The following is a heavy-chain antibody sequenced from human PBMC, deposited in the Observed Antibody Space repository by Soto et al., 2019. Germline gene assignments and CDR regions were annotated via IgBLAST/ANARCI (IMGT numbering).Heavy chain of an antibody. V-gene: IGHV1-69*02. J-gene: IGHJ4*02. CDR3: ASRHCSGGSCYSGDY. Sequence: QVQLVQSGAEVKKPGSSVKVSCKASGGTFSSYTISWVRQAPGQGLEWMGRIIPILGIANYAQKFQGRVTITADKSTSTAYMELSSLRSEDTAVYYCASRHCSGGSCYSGDYWGQGTLVTVSS. CDR2: IIPILGIA. CDR1: GGTFSSYT. D-gene: IGHD2-15*01.